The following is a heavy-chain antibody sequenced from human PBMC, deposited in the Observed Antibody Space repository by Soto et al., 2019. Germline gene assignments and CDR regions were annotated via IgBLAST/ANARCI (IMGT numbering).Heavy chain of an antibody. Sequence: QVQLQESGPGLVKPSQTLSLTCTVSGGSISSGGYYWSWIRQHPGKGLEWIGYIYYSGSTYYNPSLKSRVNVSVDPSKNQFSLKLSSVTAADTAVYYSARWPQLEPRFDYWGQGTLVTVSS. J-gene: IGHJ4*02. V-gene: IGHV4-31*03. D-gene: IGHD1-1*01. CDR2: IYYSGST. CDR1: GGSISSGGYY. CDR3: ARWPQLEPRFDY.